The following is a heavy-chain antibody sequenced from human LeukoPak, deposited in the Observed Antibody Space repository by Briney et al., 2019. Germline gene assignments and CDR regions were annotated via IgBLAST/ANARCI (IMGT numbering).Heavy chain of an antibody. D-gene: IGHD6-19*01. CDR3: ARTSVAGTSWFDP. CDR2: IIPIFGTA. Sequence: ASVKVSCKASGGTFSIYAIRWVRQAPGQGLEWMGGIIPIFGTANYAQKFQGRVTITADESTSTAYMELSSLRSEDTAVYYCARTSVAGTSWFDPWGQGTLVTVSS. J-gene: IGHJ5*02. CDR1: GGTFSIYA. V-gene: IGHV1-69*13.